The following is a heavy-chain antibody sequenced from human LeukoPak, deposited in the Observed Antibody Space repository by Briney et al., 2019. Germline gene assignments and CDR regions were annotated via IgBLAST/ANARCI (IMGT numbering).Heavy chain of an antibody. CDR2: IYYSGST. CDR3: ARGSSSSRDDY. CDR1: GGSISSSSYY. J-gene: IGHJ4*02. Sequence: SETLSLTCTVSGGSISSSSYYWGWIRQPPGKGLEWIGSIYYSGSTYYNPSLESRVTISVDTSKNQFSLKLNSVTAADTAVYYCARGSSSSRDDYWGQGTLVTVSS. V-gene: IGHV4-39*07. D-gene: IGHD6-13*01.